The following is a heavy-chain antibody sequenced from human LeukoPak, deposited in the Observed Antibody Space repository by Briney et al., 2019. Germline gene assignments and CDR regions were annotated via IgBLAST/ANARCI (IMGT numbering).Heavy chain of an antibody. V-gene: IGHV4-34*01. CDR1: GGSFSGYY. Sequence: PSETLSLTCAVYGGSFSGYYWSWIRQPPGKGLEWIGEINHSGSTNYNPSLKSRVTISVDTSKNQFSLKLSSVTAADTAVYYCARHEEMVRGVIDYWGQGTLVTVSS. CDR3: ARHEEMVRGVIDY. CDR2: INHSGST. J-gene: IGHJ4*02. D-gene: IGHD3-10*01.